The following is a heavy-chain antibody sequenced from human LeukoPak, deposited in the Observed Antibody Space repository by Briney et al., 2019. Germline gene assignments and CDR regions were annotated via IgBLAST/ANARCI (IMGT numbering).Heavy chain of an antibody. D-gene: IGHD2-2*01. Sequence: GRSLRLSCAASGFTFSNYAMHWVRQAPGKGLEWVAVISYDGSNKHYADSVRGRFTISRDNSKNTLYLQMNSLGAEDTAVYYCARYQDSSTYFDYWGQGTLVTVSS. V-gene: IGHV3-30-3*01. CDR1: GFTFSNYA. CDR2: ISYDGSNK. J-gene: IGHJ4*02. CDR3: ARYQDSSTYFDY.